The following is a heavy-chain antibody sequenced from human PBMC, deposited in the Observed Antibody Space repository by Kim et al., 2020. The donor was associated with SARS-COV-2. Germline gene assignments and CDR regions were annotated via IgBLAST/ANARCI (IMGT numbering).Heavy chain of an antibody. D-gene: IGHD3-22*01. V-gene: IGHV4-34*01. Sequence: SETLSLTCAVYGGSFSGYYWSWIRQPPGKGLEWIGEINHSGSTNYNPSLKSRVTISVETSKNQFSLKLSSVTAADTAVYYCARVSITMIVVVITPYYYYGMDVWGQGTTVTVSS. J-gene: IGHJ6*02. CDR2: INHSGST. CDR1: GGSFSGYY. CDR3: ARVSITMIVVVITPYYYYGMDV.